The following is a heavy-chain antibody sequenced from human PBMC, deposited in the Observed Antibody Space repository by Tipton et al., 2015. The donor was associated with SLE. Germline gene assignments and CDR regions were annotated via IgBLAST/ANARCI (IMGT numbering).Heavy chain of an antibody. J-gene: IGHJ6*02. CDR2: IYYSGST. Sequence: TLSLTCTVSGGSISSSSYYWGWIRQPPGKGLEWIGSIYYSGSTYYNPSLKSRVTISVDTSKNQFSLKLSSVTAADTAVYYCARDRLDDDFWSGYYYGMDVWGQGTTVTVSS. CDR3: ARDRLDDDFWSGYYYGMDV. D-gene: IGHD3-3*01. V-gene: IGHV4-39*07. CDR1: GGSISSSSYY.